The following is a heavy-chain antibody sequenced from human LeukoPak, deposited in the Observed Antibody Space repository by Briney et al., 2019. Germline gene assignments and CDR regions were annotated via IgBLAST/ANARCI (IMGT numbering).Heavy chain of an antibody. CDR2: IIPICGTA. CDR3: ARIYGSGSYLTHSFDY. Sequence: SVKVSCKASGGTFSSYAISWVRQAPGQGLEWMGGIIPICGTANYAQKFQGRVTITADESTSTAYMELSSLRSEDTAVYYCARIYGSGSYLTHSFDYWGQGTLVTVSS. V-gene: IGHV1-69*01. D-gene: IGHD3-10*01. J-gene: IGHJ4*02. CDR1: GGTFSSYA.